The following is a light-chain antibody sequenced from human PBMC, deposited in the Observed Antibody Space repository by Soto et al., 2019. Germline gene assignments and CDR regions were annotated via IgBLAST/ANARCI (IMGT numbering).Light chain of an antibody. CDR2: GAS. J-gene: IGKJ1*01. CDR3: QQYNNWPPWT. Sequence: EIVMTQSPATLSVSPGERATISCRASQSVSSNLDWYQQKPGQAPRLLIYGASTRATGIPARFSGSGSGTEFTLTISSRQSEDVAVYYCQQYNNWPPWTFGQGTKVEIK. CDR1: QSVSSN. V-gene: IGKV3-15*01.